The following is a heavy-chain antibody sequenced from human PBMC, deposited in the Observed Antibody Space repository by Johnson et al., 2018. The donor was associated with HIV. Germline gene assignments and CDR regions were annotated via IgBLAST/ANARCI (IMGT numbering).Heavy chain of an antibody. J-gene: IGHJ3*02. CDR1: GFTFSSYW. CDR2: IKQDGSGK. CDR3: ARDRGSTTIFGVVITRSDAFDI. D-gene: IGHD3-3*01. Sequence: VQLVESGGGLVQPGGSLRLSCAASGFTFSSYWMSWVRQAPGKGLEWVANIKQDGSGKYYVDSVKGRVTISRDNAKNSLYLQIKSLRAEDTAVYYCARDRGSTTIFGVVITRSDAFDIWGQGTMVTVSS. V-gene: IGHV3-7*01.